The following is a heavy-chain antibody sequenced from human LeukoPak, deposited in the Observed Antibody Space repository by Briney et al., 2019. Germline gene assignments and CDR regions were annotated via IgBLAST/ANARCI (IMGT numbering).Heavy chain of an antibody. J-gene: IGHJ4*02. Sequence: GGSLRLSCASSGFAFSDYEMNWVRQAPGKGLEWVSYISSSGSIIYYADSVKGRFTISRANAKRSLFLQMNSLRVEDTAVYYCARTMWGFDYWGQGTLVTVSS. V-gene: IGHV3-48*03. CDR3: ARTMWGFDY. D-gene: IGHD7-27*01. CDR1: GFAFSDYE. CDR2: ISSSGSII.